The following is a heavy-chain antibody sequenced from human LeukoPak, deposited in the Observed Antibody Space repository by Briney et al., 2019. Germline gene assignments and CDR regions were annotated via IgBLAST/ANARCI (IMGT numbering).Heavy chain of an antibody. CDR2: INHSGST. V-gene: IGHV4-34*01. CDR3: ATRPDIAATGPGWFDP. D-gene: IGHD6-13*01. CDR1: GGSFSGYY. Sequence: SETLSLTCAVYGGSFSGYYWSWIRQPPGKGLEWIGEINHSGSTNYNSSLKSRVTISVDTSRNQFSLKLNSVTAADTAVYYCATRPDIAATGPGWFDPWGQGTLVTVSS. J-gene: IGHJ5*02.